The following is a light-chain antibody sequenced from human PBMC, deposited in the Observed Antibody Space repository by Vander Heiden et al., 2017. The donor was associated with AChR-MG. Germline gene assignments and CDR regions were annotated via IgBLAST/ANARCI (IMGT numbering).Light chain of an antibody. V-gene: IGLV2-14*03. CDR2: DVN. CDR3: NSFGSRTHV. J-gene: IGLJ1*01. CDR1: NNDLSRSAY. Sequence: HSALTHPASVSGSPGQSITICCTGSNNDLSRSAYVSWYQPQPGKAPKLVISDVNDRPIGVSDRFSGSKSGNTASLTISDLQPEDEADYYCNSFGSRTHVFGSGTKVTVL.